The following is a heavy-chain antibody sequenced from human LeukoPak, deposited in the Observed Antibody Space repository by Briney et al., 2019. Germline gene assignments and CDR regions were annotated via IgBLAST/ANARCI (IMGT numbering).Heavy chain of an antibody. Sequence: ASVKVSCKASGYTFTGHYLHWVRQAPGQGLEWMGWINPNIGDTNYAQKVQGRVTVTTDTSTSTAYLELRSLRSDDTAVYYCARGSYSDYWGQGTLVTVSS. CDR1: GYTFTGHY. V-gene: IGHV1-2*02. J-gene: IGHJ4*02. CDR3: ARGSYSDY. CDR2: INPNIGDT.